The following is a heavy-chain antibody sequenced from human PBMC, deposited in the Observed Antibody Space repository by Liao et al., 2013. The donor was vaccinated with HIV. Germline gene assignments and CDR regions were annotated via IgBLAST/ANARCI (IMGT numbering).Heavy chain of an antibody. V-gene: IGHV4-61*02. Sequence: QVQLQESAPGLVKPSQTLSLTCSVSGASISSGRFYWSWIRQPAGKGLEWIGRIDDSGSTNYNPSLKSRVTISADTSKNQFSLKLSSVSAADTAVYYCASGFRGPFDYWGQGTLVTVSS. J-gene: IGHJ4*02. CDR2: IDDSGST. CDR3: ASGFRGPFDY. D-gene: IGHD3-10*01. CDR1: GASISSGRFY.